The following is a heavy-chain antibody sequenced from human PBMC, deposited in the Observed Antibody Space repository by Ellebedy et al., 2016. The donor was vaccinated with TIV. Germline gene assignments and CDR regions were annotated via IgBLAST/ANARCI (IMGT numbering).Heavy chain of an antibody. CDR3: ARVVTFRGIIPDYFDY. Sequence: GESLKISCAASGFTGSSNYMSWVRQAPGKGLEWVSVFYNDGSTYYADSVKGRFTISRDNSKNTLYLQMNSLRAEDTAVYYCARVVTFRGIIPDYFDYWGLGTLVTVSS. J-gene: IGHJ4*02. V-gene: IGHV3-66*01. D-gene: IGHD3-10*01. CDR1: GFTGSSNY. CDR2: FYNDGST.